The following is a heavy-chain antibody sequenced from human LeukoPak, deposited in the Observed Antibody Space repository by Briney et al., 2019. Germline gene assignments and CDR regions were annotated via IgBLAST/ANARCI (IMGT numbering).Heavy chain of an antibody. J-gene: IGHJ4*02. Sequence: ASVKVSCKASGYTFTGYYMHWVRQAPGQGLEWMGWINPNSGGTNYAQKFQGRVTMTRDTSISTAYMELSRLSSVTAADTAVYYCARGQAGDADFDYWGQGTLVTVSS. CDR2: INPNSGGT. CDR1: GYTFTGYY. D-gene: IGHD7-27*01. V-gene: IGHV1-2*02. CDR3: ARGQAGDADFDY.